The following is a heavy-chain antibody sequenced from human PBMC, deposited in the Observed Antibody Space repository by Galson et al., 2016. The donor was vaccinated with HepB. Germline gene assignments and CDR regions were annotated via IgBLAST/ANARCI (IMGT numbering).Heavy chain of an antibody. CDR2: ISFDGDNT. D-gene: IGHD5-12*01. Sequence: SLRLSCAASGFTFSSYPMHWVRQAPGKGLEWVAGISFDGDNTYYADSVKGRFTISRDKSKSTLYLQMNRLRPGDTAVYYCVREKWLRLLAIGDNWGQGTLVAVPS. J-gene: IGHJ4*02. CDR1: GFTFSSYP. V-gene: IGHV3-30*04. CDR3: VREKWLRLLAIGDN.